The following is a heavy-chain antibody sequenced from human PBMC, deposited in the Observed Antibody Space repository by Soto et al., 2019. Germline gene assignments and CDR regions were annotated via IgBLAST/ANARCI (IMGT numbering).Heavy chain of an antibody. CDR1: GFTFSSYA. D-gene: IGHD1-26*01. CDR3: AKARSKWELLEAC. V-gene: IGHV3-23*01. Sequence: EVPLLESGGGLVQPGGSLRLSCAASGFTFSSYAMTWVRQAPGKGLEWVSTISGSGGSTYYADSVKGRFTISRDNSKDTLYLQMSSLRAEDTAVYYCAKARSKWELLEACWGQGPRVTVSS. CDR2: ISGSGGST. J-gene: IGHJ4*02.